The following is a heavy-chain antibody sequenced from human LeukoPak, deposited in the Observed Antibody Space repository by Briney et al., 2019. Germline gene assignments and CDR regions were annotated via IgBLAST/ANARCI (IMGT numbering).Heavy chain of an antibody. Sequence: SETLSLTCTVSGASISSYYWSWIRQPPGKGLEWIGCIYYSGYTNYNPSLKSRVTISVDTSKNQLSLKLSSVTAADTAVYYCARGRRQLVPGNWFDPWGQGTLVTVSS. J-gene: IGHJ5*02. V-gene: IGHV4-59*12. CDR1: GASISSYY. CDR2: IYYSGYT. D-gene: IGHD6-13*01. CDR3: ARGRRQLVPGNWFDP.